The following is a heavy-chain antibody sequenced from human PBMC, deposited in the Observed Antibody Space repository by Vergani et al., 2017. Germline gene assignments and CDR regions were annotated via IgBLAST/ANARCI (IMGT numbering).Heavy chain of an antibody. J-gene: IGHJ5*02. CDR1: GGSISSYY. V-gene: IGHV4-59*01. CDR3: AREGYSSGWYLSWFDP. CDR2: IYYSGST. Sequence: QLQLQESGPGLVKPSETLSLTCTVSGGSISSYYWSWIRQPPGKGLEWIGYIYYSGSTNYNPSLKSRVTISVDTSKNQFSLKLSSVTAADTAVYYCAREGYSSGWYLSWFDPWGQGTLVTVSS. D-gene: IGHD6-19*01.